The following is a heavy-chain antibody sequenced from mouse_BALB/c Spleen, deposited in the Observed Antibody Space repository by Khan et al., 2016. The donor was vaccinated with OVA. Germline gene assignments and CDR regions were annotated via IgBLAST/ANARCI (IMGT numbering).Heavy chain of an antibody. D-gene: IGHD1-1*01. CDR1: GYTFTSYV. J-gene: IGHJ3*01. CDR3: APVGNYYVSFAY. CDR2: IYPFNDDT. Sequence: IQLVQSGPELVKPGASVKMSCKASGYTFTSYVMYWVKQKPGLGLEWIGYIYPFNDDTKYNENFKGKATLTSDKSSSTAYMELSSLTYEDSAVYYCAPVGNYYVSFAYWGQGTLVTVSA. V-gene: IGHV1S136*01.